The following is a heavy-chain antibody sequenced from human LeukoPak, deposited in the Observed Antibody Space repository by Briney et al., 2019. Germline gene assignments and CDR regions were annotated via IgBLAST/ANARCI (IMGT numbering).Heavy chain of an antibody. V-gene: IGHV3-53*01. CDR3: ARGDDSGYYDYFDY. Sequence: QSGGSLRLSCAASGFTVSSNYMSWVRQAPGKGLEWVSVIYSGGSTYYADSVKGRFTISRDNSKNTLYLQMNSLRAEDTAMYYCARGDDSGYYDYFDYWGQGALVTVSS. CDR1: GFTVSSNY. D-gene: IGHD3-22*01. J-gene: IGHJ4*02. CDR2: IYSGGST.